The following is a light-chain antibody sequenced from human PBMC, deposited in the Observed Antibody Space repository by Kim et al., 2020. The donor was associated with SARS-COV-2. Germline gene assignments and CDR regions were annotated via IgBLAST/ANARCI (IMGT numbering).Light chain of an antibody. CDR2: AAS. V-gene: IGKV1D-16*01. Sequence: DIQMTQSPSSLSASVGDRVTITCRASQDISSWLAWYQQKPEKAPKSLIYAASNLQNGVPSRFSGSGSGTDFTLTISSLQPEDVAIYYCQQYNSNPLTFGGGTKVDIK. J-gene: IGKJ4*01. CDR1: QDISSW. CDR3: QQYNSNPLT.